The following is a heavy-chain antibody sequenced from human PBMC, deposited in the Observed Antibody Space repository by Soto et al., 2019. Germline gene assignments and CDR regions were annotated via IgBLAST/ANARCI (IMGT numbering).Heavy chain of an antibody. CDR1: GFTFSSYG. J-gene: IGHJ6*02. D-gene: IGHD6-19*01. CDR2: ISYDGSNK. CDR3: AKDPKGSGWQYYYYYGMDV. V-gene: IGHV3-30*18. Sequence: ASGFTFSSYGMHWVRQAPGKGLEWVAVISYDGSNKYYADSVKGRFTISRDNSKNTLYLQMNSLRAEDTAVYYCAKDPKGSGWQYYYYYGMDVWGQGTTVTVSS.